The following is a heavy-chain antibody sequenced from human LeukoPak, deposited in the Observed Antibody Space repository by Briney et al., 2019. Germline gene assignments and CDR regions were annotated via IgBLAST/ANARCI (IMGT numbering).Heavy chain of an antibody. J-gene: IGHJ6*03. D-gene: IGHD2-15*01. V-gene: IGHV1-69*05. CDR3: ARVGRSRGSLPNSYYYMDV. CDR1: GGTFSSYA. CDR2: IIPIFGSA. Sequence: SVKVSCKASGGTFSSYAISWVRQAPGQGLEWMGGIIPIFGSANYAQKLQGRVTITTDQSTSTAYMELSSLSSEDTAVYYCARVGRSRGSLPNSYYYMDVWGKGTTVTVSS.